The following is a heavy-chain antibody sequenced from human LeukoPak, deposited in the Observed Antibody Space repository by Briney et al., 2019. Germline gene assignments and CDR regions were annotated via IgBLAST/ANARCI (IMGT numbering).Heavy chain of an antibody. Sequence: SETLSLTCAVSGYSISSGYYWGWIRQPPGRGLEWIGNIYHSGSTYYNPSLKSRVTISVDTSKNQFSLKVSSVTAAHTAVYYCARPGSGSYVDAFEIWGQGTMVTVSS. CDR2: IYHSGST. V-gene: IGHV4-38-2*01. CDR1: GYSISSGYY. D-gene: IGHD1-26*01. J-gene: IGHJ3*02. CDR3: ARPGSGSYVDAFEI.